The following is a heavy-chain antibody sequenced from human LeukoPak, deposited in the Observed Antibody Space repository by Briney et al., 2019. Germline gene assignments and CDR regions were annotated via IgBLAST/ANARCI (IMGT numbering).Heavy chain of an antibody. CDR1: GFTFSSYG. D-gene: IGHD2-21*02. Sequence: GGSLRLSCAASGFTFSSYGMSWVRQAPGKGLEWVSGITASGDRTYYGDSVKGRFTISRDNSKNTLYLQMNSLRAEDTAVYYCAKDISYCGGDCYSEYYFDYWGQGTLVTVSS. V-gene: IGHV3-23*01. J-gene: IGHJ4*02. CDR2: ITASGDRT. CDR3: AKDISYCGGDCYSEYYFDY.